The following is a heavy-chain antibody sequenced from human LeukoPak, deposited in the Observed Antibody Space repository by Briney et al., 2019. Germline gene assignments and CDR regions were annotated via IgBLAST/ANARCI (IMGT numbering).Heavy chain of an antibody. Sequence: SETLSLTWRVLGTSIAGSDSGWIRQPPGKGLEWIGHMYYSGGTTYNPSLKSRVSISLDTSKKQFSLKLSSVTAAGTAVYYCAGTGLFFDYWSQGTLVTVSS. CDR2: MYYSGGT. J-gene: IGHJ4*02. CDR3: AGTGLFFDY. CDR1: GTSIAGSD. V-gene: IGHV4-59*01.